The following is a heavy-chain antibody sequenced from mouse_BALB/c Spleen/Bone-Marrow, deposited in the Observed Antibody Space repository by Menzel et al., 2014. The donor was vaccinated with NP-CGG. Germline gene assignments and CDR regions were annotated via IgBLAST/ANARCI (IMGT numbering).Heavy chain of an antibody. CDR3: ASYYGNYAY. J-gene: IGHJ3*01. D-gene: IGHD2-1*01. V-gene: IGHV1S81*02. CDR1: GYTFTSYW. Sequence: QVQLQQSGAELVKPGASVKLSCKASGYTFTSYWMHWVKQRPGQGLEWIGEINPSNGRTNYNEKFKSKATLTVDKSSSTAYMQLSSRTSEDSAVYYCASYYGNYAYWGQGTLVTVSA. CDR2: INPSNGRT.